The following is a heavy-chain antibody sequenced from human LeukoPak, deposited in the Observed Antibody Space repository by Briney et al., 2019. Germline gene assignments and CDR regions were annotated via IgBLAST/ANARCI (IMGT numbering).Heavy chain of an antibody. J-gene: IGHJ4*02. V-gene: IGHV4-31*03. CDR1: GGSISSSSYY. D-gene: IGHD6-19*01. CDR2: IYYSGST. CDR3: ARGQWLVQYYFDY. Sequence: SETLSLTCTVSGGSISSSSYYWSWIRQHPGKGLEWIGYIYYSGSTYYNPSLKSRVTISVDTSKNQFSLKLSSVTAADTAVYYCARGQWLVQYYFDYWGQGTLVTVSS.